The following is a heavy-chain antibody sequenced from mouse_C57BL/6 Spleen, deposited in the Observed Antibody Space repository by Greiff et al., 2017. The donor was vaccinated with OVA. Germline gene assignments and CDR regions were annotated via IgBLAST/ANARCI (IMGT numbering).Heavy chain of an antibody. CDR1: GFTFSSYG. Sequence: EVMLVESGGDLVKPGGSLKLSCAASGFTFSSYGMSWVRQTPDKRLEWVATISSGGSYTYYPDSVKGRFTLSRDNAKTTRYLKMSSLKSEDTAMYYCARRSTTVVAHDYWGQGTTLTVAS. D-gene: IGHD1-1*01. V-gene: IGHV5-6*02. J-gene: IGHJ2*01. CDR3: ARRSTTVVAHDY. CDR2: ISSGGSYT.